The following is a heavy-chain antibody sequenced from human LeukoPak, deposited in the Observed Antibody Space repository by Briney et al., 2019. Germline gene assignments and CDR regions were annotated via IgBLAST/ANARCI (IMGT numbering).Heavy chain of an antibody. V-gene: IGHV1-18*01. CDR1: GYTFTSYG. D-gene: IGHD4-17*01. J-gene: IGHJ6*03. CDR3: ARGVYGDYGFFDYYYYYMDV. Sequence: GASVKVSCKASGYTFTSYGISWVRQAPGQGLEWMGWISAYNGNTNYAQKLQGRVTMTIDTSTSTAYMELRSLRSDDTAVYYCARGVYGDYGFFDYYYYYMDVWGKGTTVTVSS. CDR2: ISAYNGNT.